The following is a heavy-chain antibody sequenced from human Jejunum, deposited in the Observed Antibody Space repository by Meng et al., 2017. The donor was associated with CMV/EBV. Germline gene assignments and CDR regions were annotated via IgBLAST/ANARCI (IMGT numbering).Heavy chain of an antibody. CDR1: GYIFSGYY. V-gene: IGHV1-2*02. CDR2: INPSTGVT. D-gene: IGHD2-15*01. J-gene: IGHJ4*02. Sequence: SGYIFSGYYIHWVRQAPGQGLEWMGWINPSTGVTGTAQKFRGRVTMTRATSITTAYMELSSLRSDDTAVYFCARIPTDNLPNQHFDFWGQGTLVTVSS. CDR3: ARIPTDNLPNQHFDF.